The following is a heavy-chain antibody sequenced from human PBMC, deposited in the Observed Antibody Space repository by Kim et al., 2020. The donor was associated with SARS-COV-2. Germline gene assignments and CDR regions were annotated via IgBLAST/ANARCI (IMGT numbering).Heavy chain of an antibody. CDR3: TTEHDYGGNVDY. D-gene: IGHD4-17*01. J-gene: IGHJ4*02. V-gene: IGHV3-15*01. CDR2: IKSKTDGGTT. Sequence: GGSLRLSCAASGFTFSNAWMSWVRQAPGKGLEWVGRIKSKTDGGTTDYAAPVKGRFTISRDDSKNTLYLQMNSLKTEDTAVYYCTTEHDYGGNVDYWGQGTLVTVSS. CDR1: GFTFSNAW.